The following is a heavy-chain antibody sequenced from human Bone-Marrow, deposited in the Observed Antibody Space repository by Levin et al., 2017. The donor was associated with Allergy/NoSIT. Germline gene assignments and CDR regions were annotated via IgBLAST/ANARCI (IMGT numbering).Heavy chain of an antibody. V-gene: IGHV3-23*01. CDR3: AKGLSSGWYVGY. J-gene: IGHJ4*02. D-gene: IGHD6-19*01. CDR2: ISGSGAST. Sequence: GGSLRLSCAASGFTFSSYAMTWVRQAPGKGLEWVSGISGSGASTYYADSVKGRFTISRDNSKNTLHLQMNGLRAEDTAVYYCAKGLSSGWYVGYWGQGTLVTVSS. CDR1: GFTFSSYA.